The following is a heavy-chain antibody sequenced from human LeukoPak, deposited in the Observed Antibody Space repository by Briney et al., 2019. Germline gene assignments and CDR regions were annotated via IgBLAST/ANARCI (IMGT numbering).Heavy chain of an antibody. V-gene: IGHV3-30-3*01. CDR1: GFTFSSYA. Sequence: PGGSLRLSCAASGFTFSSYAMHWVRQAPGKGLEWVAVISYDGSNKYYADSVKGRFTISRDNSKNTLFLQLNSLRAEDTAVYYCASADAPPYYNILWGYGMDVWGQGTTVTVSS. CDR2: ISYDGSNK. CDR3: ASADAPPYYNILWGYGMDV. J-gene: IGHJ6*02. D-gene: IGHD3-9*01.